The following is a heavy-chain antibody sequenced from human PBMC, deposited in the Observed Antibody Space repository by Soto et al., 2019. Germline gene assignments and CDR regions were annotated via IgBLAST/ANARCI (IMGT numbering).Heavy chain of an antibody. CDR1: GFTFGNYA. Sequence: LRLSCAASGFTFGNYAMNWVRQAPGKGLEWISSISDPGTSTYYANSVKGRFSMSRDNSKNTLFLQMNRLRADDTAVYFCAKSLVTPSDAFDLWGRGTLVTVSS. D-gene: IGHD2-21*02. V-gene: IGHV3-23*01. CDR2: ISDPGTST. CDR3: AKSLVTPSDAFDL. J-gene: IGHJ3*01.